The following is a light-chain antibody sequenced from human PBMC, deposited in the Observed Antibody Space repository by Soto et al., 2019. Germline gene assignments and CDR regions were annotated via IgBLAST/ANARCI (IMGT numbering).Light chain of an antibody. CDR3: HHYCSSPVG. J-gene: IGKJ1*01. Sequence: RRSPCTLSLSQGERATLSCRASQSVSSSYLAWYQQKPGQAPRLLIYGASSRATGIPDRFSGSGSGTDFTLTISRLEPEDFAVYYCHHYCSSPVGFGQGTKVDIK. CDR2: GAS. CDR1: QSVSSSY. V-gene: IGKV3-20*01.